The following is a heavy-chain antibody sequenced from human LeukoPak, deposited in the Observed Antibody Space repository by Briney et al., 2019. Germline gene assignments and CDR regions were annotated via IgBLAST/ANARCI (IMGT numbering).Heavy chain of an antibody. J-gene: IGHJ4*02. CDR2: IWFDGSNK. V-gene: IGHV3-33*01. D-gene: IGHD5-18*01. CDR3: ARGGGYSYGYGVIDY. Sequence: GGSLRLSCAASGLTFSSYGMHWGREAPGKGLEWGSVIWFDGSNKYYVDSVKGRFTIYRDNSKNTLYLQMNSLRAEDTAVYYCARGGGYSYGYGVIDYWGQGTLVTVSS. CDR1: GLTFSSYG.